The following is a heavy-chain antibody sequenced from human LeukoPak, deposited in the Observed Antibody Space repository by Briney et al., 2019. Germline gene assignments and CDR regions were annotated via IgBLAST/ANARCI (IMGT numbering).Heavy chain of an antibody. CDR2: INHSGST. CDR3: ARTPPRYYDSREPMGY. CDR1: GGSFSGYY. D-gene: IGHD3-22*01. V-gene: IGHV4-34*01. Sequence: SETLSLTCAVYGGSFSGYYWSWIRQPPGKGLEWIGEINHSGSTNYNPSLKSRVTISVDTSKNQFSLKLSSVTAADTAVYYCARTPPRYYDSREPMGYWGQGTLVTVSS. J-gene: IGHJ4*02.